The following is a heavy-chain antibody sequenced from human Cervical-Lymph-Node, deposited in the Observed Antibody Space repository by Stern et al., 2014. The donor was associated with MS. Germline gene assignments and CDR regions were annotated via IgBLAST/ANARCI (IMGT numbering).Heavy chain of an antibody. CDR1: GFTFSYYW. Sequence: EVHLVESGGAVVQPGGSLRLSCAASGFTFSYYWMHWVRQAPGKGLVWVSRINADGSDTSYADPVKGRFTSSRDNGKNTMYLHMDSLRVEDTAVYYCARVAGRASSSREDFDSWGQGTLVTVSS. J-gene: IGHJ4*02. D-gene: IGHD6-13*01. V-gene: IGHV3-74*02. CDR3: ARVAGRASSSREDFDS. CDR2: INADGSDT.